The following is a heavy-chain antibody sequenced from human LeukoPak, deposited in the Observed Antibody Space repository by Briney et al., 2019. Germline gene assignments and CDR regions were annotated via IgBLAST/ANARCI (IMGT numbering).Heavy chain of an antibody. V-gene: IGHV4-59*01. D-gene: IGHD2-2*01. CDR3: AREGTGYCSSTSCPLRGYYYYMDV. CDR2: IYYSGST. CDR1: GGSISSYY. Sequence: SETLSLTCTVSGGSISSYYWSWIRQPPGKGLEWIGYIYYSGSTNYNPSLKSRVTISVDTSKNQFSLKLSSVTAADTAVYYCAREGTGYCSSTSCPLRGYYYYMDVWGKGTTVTVSS. J-gene: IGHJ6*03.